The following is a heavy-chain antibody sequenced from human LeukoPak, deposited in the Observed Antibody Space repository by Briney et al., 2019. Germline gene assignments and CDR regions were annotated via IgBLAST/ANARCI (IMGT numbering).Heavy chain of an antibody. J-gene: IGHJ4*02. D-gene: IGHD2-2*01. CDR2: ISNTGSVI. Sequence: PGGSLRLSCAASGSTFSSHTMNWVRHAPGKGLEWSSYISNTGSVIYYADSVKGRFTISRDNAKNSLYLQMNSLRAEDTAVYYCARNLPAADYWGQGTLVTVSS. CDR1: GSTFSSHT. CDR3: ARNLPAADY. V-gene: IGHV3-48*04.